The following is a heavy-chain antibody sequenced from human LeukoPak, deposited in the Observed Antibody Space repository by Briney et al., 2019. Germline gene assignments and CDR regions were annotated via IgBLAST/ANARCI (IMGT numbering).Heavy chain of an antibody. D-gene: IGHD6-19*01. CDR2: IYYSGST. CDR3: ARYSSGWYYFDY. Sequence: SETLSLTCTVSGGSISSYYWSWIRQPPGKGLEWIGYIYYSGSTNYNSSLKSRVTISVDTSKNQFSLKLSSVTAADTAVYYCARYSSGWYYFDYWGQGTLVTVSS. V-gene: IGHV4-59*01. J-gene: IGHJ4*02. CDR1: GGSISSYY.